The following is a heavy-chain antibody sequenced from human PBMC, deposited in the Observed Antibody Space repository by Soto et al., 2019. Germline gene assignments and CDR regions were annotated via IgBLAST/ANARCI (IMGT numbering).Heavy chain of an antibody. Sequence: VQLQGSGPGLLKPSQTLSLTCTVSGASVNTGDHYWSFIRQPPGKSLEWLGYIFYSGDTYYNPSLKSRAPISLNTSLNQFSLTLTSVTDADTAVYYCVGTGTTDDFWGQGTLVTVSS. CDR2: IFYSGDT. V-gene: IGHV4-30-4*01. CDR3: VGTGTTDDF. J-gene: IGHJ1*01. CDR1: GASVNTGDHY. D-gene: IGHD1-7*01.